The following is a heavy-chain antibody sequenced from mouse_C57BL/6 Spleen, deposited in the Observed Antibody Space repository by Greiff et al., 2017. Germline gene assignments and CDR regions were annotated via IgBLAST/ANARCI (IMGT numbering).Heavy chain of an antibody. CDR2: IDPDTGGT. V-gene: IGHV1-15*01. J-gene: IGHJ2*01. CDR3: TRGGYSKFDY. CDR1: GYTFTDYE. Sequence: QVQLQQSGAELVRPGASVTLSCKASGYTFTDYEMHWVKQTPVHGLEWIGAIDPDTGGTAYNQKFKGKAIVTADKSSSTAYMELRSLTSEDSGVYCCTRGGYSKFDYWGQGTTLTVSS. D-gene: IGHD2-5*01.